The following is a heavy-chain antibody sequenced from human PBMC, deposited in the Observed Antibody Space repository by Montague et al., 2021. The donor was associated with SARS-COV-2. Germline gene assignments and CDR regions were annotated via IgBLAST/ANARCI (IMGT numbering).Heavy chain of an antibody. CDR3: ASRAPTRIVLMVYAIGGYFDY. J-gene: IGHJ4*02. Sequence: SLRLSCAASGFTFSSYEMNRVRQAPGKGLEWVSYISSTGSTIFYADSVKGRFTISRDNAKNSLYLQMNSLRAEDTAVYYCASRAPTRIVLMVYAIGGYFDYWGQGTLVTVSS. CDR2: ISSTGSTI. D-gene: IGHD2-8*01. V-gene: IGHV3-48*03. CDR1: GFTFSSYE.